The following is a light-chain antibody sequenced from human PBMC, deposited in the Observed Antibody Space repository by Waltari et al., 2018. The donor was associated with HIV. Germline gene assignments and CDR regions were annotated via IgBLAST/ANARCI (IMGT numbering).Light chain of an antibody. Sequence: EIVITPSPAPLFGSSGERAPLPCRASQSVSSNLAWYQQKPGQAPRLLIYGASTRATGIPARFSGSGSGTEFTLTISSLQSEDFAVYYCQQYNNWPPLFTFGPGTKVDIK. CDR3: QQYNNWPPLFT. V-gene: IGKV3-15*01. J-gene: IGKJ3*01. CDR1: QSVSSN. CDR2: GAS.